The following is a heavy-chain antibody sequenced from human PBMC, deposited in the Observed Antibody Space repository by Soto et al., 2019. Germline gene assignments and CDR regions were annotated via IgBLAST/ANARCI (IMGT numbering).Heavy chain of an antibody. Sequence: GGSLRLSCAVSGFSLSDHGVNWVRQAPGKGLEWISSVNRGASSLYYAESVKGRFTMSRDDAKNSVYLQMNSLRDEDTAVYYCARQINWRDGGAWGQGTLVTVSS. CDR2: VNRGASSL. CDR3: ARQINWRDGGA. D-gene: IGHD3-16*01. J-gene: IGHJ5*02. CDR1: GFSLSDHG. V-gene: IGHV3-48*02.